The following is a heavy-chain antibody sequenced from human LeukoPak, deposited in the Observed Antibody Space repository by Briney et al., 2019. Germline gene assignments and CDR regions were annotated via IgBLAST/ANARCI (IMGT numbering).Heavy chain of an antibody. D-gene: IGHD3-16*01. Sequence: PGGSLRLSCAASGFTFYSYGMHCVRQAPGKGLEWVALISYNGRNNYYADSVKGRFTISRDNSKNTLYLQVSSLRTEDTAVYFCAKDNRGYFDFWGQGTLVTVSS. J-gene: IGHJ4*02. CDR3: AKDNRGYFDF. CDR2: ISYNGRNN. V-gene: IGHV3-30*18. CDR1: GFTFYSYG.